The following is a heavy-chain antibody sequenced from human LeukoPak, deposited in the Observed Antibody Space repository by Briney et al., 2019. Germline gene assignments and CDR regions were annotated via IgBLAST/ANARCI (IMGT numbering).Heavy chain of an antibody. J-gene: IGHJ4*02. CDR3: ARRRSGLDY. Sequence: SETLSLTCAVYGGSFSGYYWSWIRQPPGKGLEWIEEINHSGSTNYNPSLKSRVTISVDTSKNQFSLKLSSVTAADTAVYYCARRRSGLDYWGQGTLVTVSS. CDR1: GGSFSGYY. CDR2: INHSGST. D-gene: IGHD3-3*01. V-gene: IGHV4-34*01.